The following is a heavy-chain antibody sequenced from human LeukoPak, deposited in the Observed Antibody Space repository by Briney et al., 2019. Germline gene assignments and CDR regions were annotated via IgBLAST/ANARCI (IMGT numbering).Heavy chain of an antibody. CDR2: INHSGST. J-gene: IGHJ4*02. CDR3: ARGAGTTGY. V-gene: IGHV4-34*01. CDR1: GGSFSGYY. Sequence: SETLSLTCAVYGGSFSGYYWSWTRQPPGKGLEWIGEINHSGSTNYNPSLKSRVTISVDTSKNQFSLKLSSVTAADTAVYYCARGAGTTGYWGQGTLVTVSS. D-gene: IGHD1-14*01.